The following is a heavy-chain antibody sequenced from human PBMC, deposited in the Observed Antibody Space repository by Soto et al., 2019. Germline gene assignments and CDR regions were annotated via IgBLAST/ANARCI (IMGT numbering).Heavy chain of an antibody. D-gene: IGHD3-22*01. Sequence: ASVKVSCKASGYTFTSYGISWVRQAPGQGLEWMGWISAYNGNTNYAQKLQGRVTMTTDTSTSTAYMELRSLRSDDTAVYYCARLKHSTLTMRVPWWFDPWGQGALVTVSS. V-gene: IGHV1-18*01. J-gene: IGHJ5*02. CDR3: ARLKHSTLTMRVPWWFDP. CDR1: GYTFTSYG. CDR2: ISAYNGNT.